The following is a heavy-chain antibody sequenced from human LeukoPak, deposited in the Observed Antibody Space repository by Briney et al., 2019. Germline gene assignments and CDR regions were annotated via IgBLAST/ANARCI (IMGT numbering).Heavy chain of an antibody. J-gene: IGHJ4*02. CDR2: ISGGTSAV. V-gene: IGHV3-48*02. Sequence: GGSLRLSCAASGFTFTRYGMVWVRQAPGKGLEWVSYISGGTSAVYYADSVRGRFTISRDNAKNSLYLQMNSLRDDDTAVYYCARRERQSANYYYFDDWGQGTLVTVSS. CDR3: ARRERQSANYYYFDD. D-gene: IGHD4/OR15-4a*01. CDR1: GFTFTRYG.